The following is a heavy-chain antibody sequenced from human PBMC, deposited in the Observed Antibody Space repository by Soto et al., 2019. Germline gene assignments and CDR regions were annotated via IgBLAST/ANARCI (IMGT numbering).Heavy chain of an antibody. Sequence: QVQLQQWGAGMLKPSETLSLTCAVYGGSFSGYYWSWIRQPPGKGLEWIGEINHSGSTNYNPSLKSRVTISVDTSKNQFSLKLSSVTAADTAVYYCAAITGGWYWGKETLVTVAS. V-gene: IGHV4-34*01. J-gene: IGHJ4*02. CDR1: GGSFSGYY. CDR3: AAITGGWY. D-gene: IGHD5-12*01. CDR2: INHSGST.